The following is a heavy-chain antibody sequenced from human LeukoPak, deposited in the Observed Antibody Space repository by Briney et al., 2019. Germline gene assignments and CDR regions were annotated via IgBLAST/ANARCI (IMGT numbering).Heavy chain of an antibody. CDR1: GGSMRSYY. D-gene: IGHD4-17*01. CDR3: ARMGNPATVTTDY. V-gene: IGHV4-59*08. J-gene: IGHJ4*02. CDR2: IYHTGST. Sequence: SSETLSLTCTVSGGSMRSYYWSWIRQPPGKGLEWIGYIYHTGSTNYNPSLKSRVTISIDTSKNQFSLKLTSVTAADTAVYYCARMGNPATVTTDYWGQGTLATVSS.